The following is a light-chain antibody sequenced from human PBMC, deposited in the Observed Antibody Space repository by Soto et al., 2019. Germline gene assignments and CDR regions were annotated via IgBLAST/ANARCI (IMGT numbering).Light chain of an antibody. CDR3: QQYNDVLT. CDR2: KAS. CDR1: QTVNTW. V-gene: IGKV1-5*03. Sequence: VQMTQSPSTLSASVGDRVTITCRASQTVNTWLAWYQQKPGKAPKLLIQKASSLESGVPSRFSGSGSGTEFTLTISSLQPDDFATYYCQQYNDVLTVGGGTRVEI. J-gene: IGKJ4*01.